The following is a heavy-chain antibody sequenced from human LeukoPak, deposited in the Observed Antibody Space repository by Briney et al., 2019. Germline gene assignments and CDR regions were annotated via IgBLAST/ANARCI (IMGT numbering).Heavy chain of an antibody. CDR1: GYTFTGYY. J-gene: IGHJ4*02. D-gene: IGHD2-15*01. V-gene: IGHV1-18*04. CDR2: ISAYNGNT. CDR3: ARDQTPFY. Sequence: ASVKVSCKASGYTFTGYYMHWVRQAPGQGLEWMGWISAYNGNTNYAQKLQGRVTMTTDTSTSTAYMELRSLRSDDTAVYYCARDQTPFYWGQGSLVTVSS.